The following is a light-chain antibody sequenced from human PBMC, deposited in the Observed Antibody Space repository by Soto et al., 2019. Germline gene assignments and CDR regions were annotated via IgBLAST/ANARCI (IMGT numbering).Light chain of an antibody. CDR1: SSNSGAGYD. Sequence: QSVLTQPPSVSGAPGQRVTISCTGSSSNSGAGYDVHWYQQLPGAAPKLLIHRNNNRPSGVPDRFSGSKSGASASLAITGLQAVDEADYYCQSYDSSLSGSVFGGGTKLTVL. V-gene: IGLV1-40*01. J-gene: IGLJ2*01. CDR3: QSYDSSLSGSV. CDR2: RNN.